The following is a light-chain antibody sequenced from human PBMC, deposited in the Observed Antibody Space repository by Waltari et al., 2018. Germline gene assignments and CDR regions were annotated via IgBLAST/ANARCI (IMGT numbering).Light chain of an antibody. Sequence: DIQMTQSPSSLSAPIGDTVTITCQASQGIGNDLNWYQQKPGKAPKLLIFRAASLHSGIPSRFSGTGSGTDFTLAINNLQPEDFATYYCQQGHSYPRTFGQGTTVE. CDR1: QGIGND. J-gene: IGKJ1*01. CDR3: QQGHSYPRT. V-gene: IGKV1-17*02. CDR2: RAA.